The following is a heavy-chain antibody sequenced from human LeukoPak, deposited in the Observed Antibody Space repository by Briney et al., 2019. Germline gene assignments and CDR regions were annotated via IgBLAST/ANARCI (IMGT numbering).Heavy chain of an antibody. Sequence: GGSLRLSCAASGFTFSSYSMNWVRQAPGQGLEWVSSISSSSSYIYYADSVKGRFTISRDNAKNSLYLQMNSLRAEDTAVYYCAREPEYCSSTSCYDYYGMDVWGQGTTVTVSS. D-gene: IGHD2-2*01. CDR1: GFTFSSYS. J-gene: IGHJ6*02. CDR2: ISSSSSYI. CDR3: AREPEYCSSTSCYDYYGMDV. V-gene: IGHV3-21*01.